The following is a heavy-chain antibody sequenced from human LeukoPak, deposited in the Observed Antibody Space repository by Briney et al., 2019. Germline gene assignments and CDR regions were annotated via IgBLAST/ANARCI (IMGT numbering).Heavy chain of an antibody. CDR3: ARDPRVAIFGVVITDAFDI. D-gene: IGHD3-3*01. J-gene: IGHJ3*02. CDR1: GFTFSSYT. CDR2: ISSSSSSYI. Sequence: GGSLRLSCAASGFTFSSYTMNWVRQAPGKGLEWVSSISSSSSSYIYYADSVKGRFTISRDNAKNSLFLQMNSLRAEDTAVYYCARDPRVAIFGVVITDAFDIWGQGTMVTVSS. V-gene: IGHV3-21*01.